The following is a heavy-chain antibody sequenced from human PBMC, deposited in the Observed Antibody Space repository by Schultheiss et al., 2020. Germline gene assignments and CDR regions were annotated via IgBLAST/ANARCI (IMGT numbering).Heavy chain of an antibody. Sequence: ASVKVSCKVSGYTLTELSMHWVRQAPGKGLEWMGWISAYNGNTNYAQKLQGRVTMTTDTSTSTAYMELRSLRSDDTAVYYCARSLWFGELSNWGQGTLVTVSS. J-gene: IGHJ4*02. D-gene: IGHD3-10*01. V-gene: IGHV1-18*01. CDR1: GYTLTELS. CDR3: ARSLWFGELSN. CDR2: ISAYNGNT.